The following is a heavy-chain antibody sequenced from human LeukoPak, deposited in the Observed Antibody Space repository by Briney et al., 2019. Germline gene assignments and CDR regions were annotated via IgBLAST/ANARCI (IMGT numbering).Heavy chain of an antibody. J-gene: IGHJ4*02. CDR3: AKVDNWKYGHHDY. Sequence: PGGSLRLSCAASGFTFDDYVMHWVRQAPGKGLEWVSGITWNSDTIAYADSVKGRFTISRDNAKNSLYLQMNSLRADDTAVYYCAKVDNWKYGHHDYWGQGTLVTVSS. D-gene: IGHD1-1*01. V-gene: IGHV3-9*01. CDR2: ITWNSDTI. CDR1: GFTFDDYV.